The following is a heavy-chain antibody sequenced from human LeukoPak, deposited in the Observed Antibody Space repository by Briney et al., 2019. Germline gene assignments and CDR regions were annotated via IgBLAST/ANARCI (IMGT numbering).Heavy chain of an antibody. J-gene: IGHJ6*03. CDR3: ARGNDFWSGYLGDYYYMDV. D-gene: IGHD3-3*01. V-gene: IGHV1-8*01. CDR1: GYTFTSYD. Sequence: ASVKVSCKXSGYTFTSYDINWVRQATGQGLEWMGWMNPNSGNTGYAQKFQGRVTMTRNTSISTAYMELSSLRSEDTAVYYCARGNDFWSGYLGDYYYMDVWGKGTTATVSS. CDR2: MNPNSGNT.